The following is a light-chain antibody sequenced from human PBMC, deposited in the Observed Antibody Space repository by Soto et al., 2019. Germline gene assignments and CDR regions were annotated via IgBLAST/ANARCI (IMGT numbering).Light chain of an antibody. CDR2: EVS. CDR3: NSYATSSTDV. V-gene: IGLV2-14*01. J-gene: IGLJ1*01. Sequence: QSVLTQPASVSGSPGQSITISCIGTSSDVGGYNYVSWYQQYPGKAPKLMIYEVSNRPSGVSNRFSGSKSGNTASLTISGLQAEDEADYYCNSYATSSTDVFGTGTKLTVL. CDR1: SSDVGGYNY.